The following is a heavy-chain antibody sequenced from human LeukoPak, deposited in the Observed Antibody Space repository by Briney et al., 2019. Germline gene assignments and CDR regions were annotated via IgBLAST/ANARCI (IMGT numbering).Heavy chain of an antibody. D-gene: IGHD1-26*01. V-gene: IGHV3-23*01. Sequence: GGSLRLSCAASGFTFSSYAMSWVRQAPGKGLEWVSAISGSGRSTYYADSVKGHFTISRGNSKNTLYLQMNSLRAEDTAVYYCAKDRWELLRPPFDYWGQGTLVTVSS. J-gene: IGHJ4*02. CDR2: ISGSGRST. CDR1: GFTFSSYA. CDR3: AKDRWELLRPPFDY.